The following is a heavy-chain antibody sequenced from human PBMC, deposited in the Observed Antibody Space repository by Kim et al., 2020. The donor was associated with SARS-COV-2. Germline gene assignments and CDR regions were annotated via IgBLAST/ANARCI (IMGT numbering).Heavy chain of an antibody. V-gene: IGHV3-15*01. D-gene: IGHD4-17*01. Sequence: YAAPVKDRFTISRDDSTNTLYLQMHSLKTEDTAVYYCTTRRPPYGDFPLDFWGPGTLVTVSS. CDR3: TTRRPPYGDFPLDF. J-gene: IGHJ4*02.